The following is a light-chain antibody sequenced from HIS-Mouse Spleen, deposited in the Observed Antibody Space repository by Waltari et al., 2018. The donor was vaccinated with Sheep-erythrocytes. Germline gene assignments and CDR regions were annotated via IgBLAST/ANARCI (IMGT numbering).Light chain of an antibody. CDR2: AAS. J-gene: IGKJ3*01. Sequence: DIQLTQPPSFLPASVGDRVPITCLASQGISSYLGWYQQKPGKSPTLLIYAASTLRSGVPSRFSGSGSGTEFTLTIRSLQPGDFATYYCQQLNSYPVPFGPGTKVDI. CDR3: QQLNSYPVP. CDR1: QGISSY. V-gene: IGKV1-9*01.